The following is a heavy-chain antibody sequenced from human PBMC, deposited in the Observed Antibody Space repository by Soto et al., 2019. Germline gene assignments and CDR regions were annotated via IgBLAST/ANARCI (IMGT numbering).Heavy chain of an antibody. CDR3: ARYRASGSFDY. J-gene: IGHJ4*02. CDR2: INPNTGNP. CDR1: GYNFNSHS. D-gene: IGHD1-26*01. Sequence: QVQLVQSGSESMQPGASVKVSCKCSGYNFNSHSINWLRQAPGQGLEWMGWINPNTGNPTYEQGFTGRFVFSLDTSVSTVYLQMFSLKADDSSCYYCARYRASGSFDYWGQGTLVTVSS. V-gene: IGHV7-4-1*01.